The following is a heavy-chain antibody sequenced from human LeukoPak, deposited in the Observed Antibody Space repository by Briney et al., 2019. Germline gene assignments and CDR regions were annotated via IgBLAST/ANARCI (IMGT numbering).Heavy chain of an antibody. V-gene: IGHV1-46*01. J-gene: IGHJ4*02. CDR1: GYTFTSYY. D-gene: IGHD2-8*01. CDR2: INPSGGST. CDR3: ARYAGTPSEFDY. Sequence: ASVKVSCKASGYTFTSYYMHWVRQAPGQGLEWMGIINPSGGSTSYAQKFQGRVTMTRDTSTSTVYMELSRLRSDDTAVYYCARYAGTPSEFDYWGQGTLVTVSS.